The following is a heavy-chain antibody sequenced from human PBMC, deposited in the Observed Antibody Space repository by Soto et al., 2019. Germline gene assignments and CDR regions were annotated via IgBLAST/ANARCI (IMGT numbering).Heavy chain of an antibody. CDR3: ARGGAYYYDSSGSTFDP. J-gene: IGHJ5*02. CDR2: IIPIFGTA. Sequence: ASVKVSCKASGGTFSSYAISWVRQAPGQGLEWMGGIIPIFGTANYAQKFQGRVTITADKSTSTAYMELSSLRSEDTAVYYCARGGAYYYDSSGSTFDPWGQGTLVTV. D-gene: IGHD3-22*01. CDR1: GGTFSSYA. V-gene: IGHV1-69*06.